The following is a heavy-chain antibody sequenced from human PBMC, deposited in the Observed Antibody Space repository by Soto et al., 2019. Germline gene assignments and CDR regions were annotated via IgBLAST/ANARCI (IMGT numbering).Heavy chain of an antibody. J-gene: IGHJ3*02. CDR2: IKSKTDGGTT. D-gene: IGHD3-16*02. V-gene: IGHV3-15*01. CDR1: GFTFSNAW. CDR3: TTDPYYDYVWGSYRPDDAFDI. Sequence: EVQLVESGGGLVKPGGSLRLSCAASGFTFSNAWMSWVRQAPGKGLEWVGRIKSKTDGGTTDYAAPVKGRFTISRDDSKNTLYLQMNSLKTEDTAVYYCTTDPYYDYVWGSYRPDDAFDIWGQGTMVTVSS.